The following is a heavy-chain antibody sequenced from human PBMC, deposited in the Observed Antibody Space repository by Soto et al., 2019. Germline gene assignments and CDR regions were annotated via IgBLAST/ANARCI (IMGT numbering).Heavy chain of an antibody. D-gene: IGHD5-18*01. Sequence: QLQLQESGPGLVKPSETLSLTCTVSGGSISSSSYYWGWIRQPPGKGLEWIGSIYYSGSTYYNPSLKRRVTLSVDTSKNQFSLKLSSVTAADTAVYYCARGRGRIQLWSRDAFDIWGQGTMVTVSS. J-gene: IGHJ3*02. CDR2: IYYSGST. V-gene: IGHV4-39*01. CDR3: ARGRGRIQLWSRDAFDI. CDR1: GGSISSSSYY.